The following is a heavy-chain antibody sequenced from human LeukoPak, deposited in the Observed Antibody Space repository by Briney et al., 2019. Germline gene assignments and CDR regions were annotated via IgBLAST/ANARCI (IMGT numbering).Heavy chain of an antibody. D-gene: IGHD2-2*01. CDR1: GGSISSSSYY. CDR3: ARVSSSPSPHGFYYYYMDV. V-gene: IGHV4-39*07. Sequence: TTSETLSLTCTVSGGSISSSSYYWGWIRQPPGKGLEWIGSIYYSGSTYYNPSLKSRVTISVDTSKNQFSLKLSSVTAADTAVYYCARVSSSPSPHGFYYYYMDVWGKGTTVTVSS. CDR2: IYYSGST. J-gene: IGHJ6*03.